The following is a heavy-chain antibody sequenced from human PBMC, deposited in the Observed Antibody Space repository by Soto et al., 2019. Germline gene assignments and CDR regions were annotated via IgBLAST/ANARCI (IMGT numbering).Heavy chain of an antibody. CDR3: ARPLPWSGYYEEEDYYYGMDV. J-gene: IGHJ6*02. V-gene: IGHV4-39*01. CDR2: IYYSGST. Sequence: SETLSLTCTVSGGSISSSSYYWGWIRQPPGKGLEWIGSIYYSGSTYYNPSLKSRVTISVDTSKNQFSLKLSSVTAADTAVYYCARPLPWSGYYEEEDYYYGMDVWGQGTTVTVSS. D-gene: IGHD3-3*01. CDR1: GGSISSSSYY.